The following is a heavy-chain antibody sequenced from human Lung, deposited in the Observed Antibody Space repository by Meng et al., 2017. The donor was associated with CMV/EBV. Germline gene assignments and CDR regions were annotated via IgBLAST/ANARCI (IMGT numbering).Heavy chain of an antibody. Sequence: YTFTNYDINWVRQATGQGLEWMGWMNPNSGNTGYAQKFQGRVTITRETAIGTAYMELSSLRSEDTAVYYCARMSYEWDDQESNWFDPWGQGTLVTVSS. CDR2: MNPNSGNT. D-gene: IGHD1-20*01. CDR3: ARMSYEWDDQESNWFDP. J-gene: IGHJ5*02. V-gene: IGHV1-8*03. CDR1: YTFTNYD.